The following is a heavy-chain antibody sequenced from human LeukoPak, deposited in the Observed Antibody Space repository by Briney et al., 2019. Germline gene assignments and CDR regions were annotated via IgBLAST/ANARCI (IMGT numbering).Heavy chain of an antibody. CDR1: GGSISSSSYY. J-gene: IGHJ5*02. D-gene: IGHD3-3*01. V-gene: IGHV4-39*07. CDR3: ARGAIDFWSGYYKKGWFDP. Sequence: SETLSLTCTVSGGSISSSSYYWGWIRQPPGKGLEWIGSIYYSGSTYYNPSLKSRVTISVDTSKNQFSLKLSSVTAADTAVYYCARGAIDFWSGYYKKGWFDPWGQGTLVTVSS. CDR2: IYYSGST.